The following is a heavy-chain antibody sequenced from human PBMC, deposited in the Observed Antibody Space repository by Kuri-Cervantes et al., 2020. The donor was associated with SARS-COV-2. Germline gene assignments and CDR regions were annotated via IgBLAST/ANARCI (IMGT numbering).Heavy chain of an antibody. V-gene: IGHV1-45*01. CDR1: GYNFNISG. D-gene: IGHD5-24*01. J-gene: IGHJ3*02. CDR2: ITPFNGNT. CDR3: ARSGPGAISREDGACDI. Sequence: SVKVSCKASGYNFNISGIHWVRQAPGQPLEWMGWITPFNGNTNYAQRFQDRVTITRDRSMSTAYMELSSLRSDDTAMYYCARSGPGAISREDGACDIWGQGTMVTVSS.